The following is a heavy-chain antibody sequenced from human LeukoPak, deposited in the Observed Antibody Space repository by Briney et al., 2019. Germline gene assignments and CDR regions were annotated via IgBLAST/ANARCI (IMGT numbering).Heavy chain of an antibody. J-gene: IGHJ4*02. Sequence: GGSLRPSCAASGFTFSSYAMSWVRQAPGKGLEWVSAISGSGGSTYYADSVKGRFTISRDNSKNTLYLQMNSLRAEDTAVYYCAKVNDFWSGYYGTLDYWGQGTLVTVSS. CDR1: GFTFSSYA. CDR3: AKVNDFWSGYYGTLDY. D-gene: IGHD3-3*01. CDR2: ISGSGGST. V-gene: IGHV3-23*01.